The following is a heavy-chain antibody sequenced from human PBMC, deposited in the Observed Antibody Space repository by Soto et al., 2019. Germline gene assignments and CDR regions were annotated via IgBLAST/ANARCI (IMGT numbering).Heavy chain of an antibody. Sequence: QITLKESGPTLVKPTQTLTLTCTFSGFSLSTSGVGVGWLRHPPGKALEWLALIYWDDDKRYSPSLKSRLTITKDTSKNQVVLTMTNMDPVDTATYYCAHRRGYSYGFDYWGQGTLVTVSS. CDR2: IYWDDDK. CDR3: AHRRGYSYGFDY. D-gene: IGHD5-18*01. CDR1: GFSLSTSGVG. J-gene: IGHJ4*02. V-gene: IGHV2-5*02.